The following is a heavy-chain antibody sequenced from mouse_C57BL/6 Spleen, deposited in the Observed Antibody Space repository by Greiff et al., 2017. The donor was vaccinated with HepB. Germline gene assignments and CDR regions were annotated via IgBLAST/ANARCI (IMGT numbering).Heavy chain of an antibody. CDR2: IDPSDSYT. Sequence: VQLQESGAELVKPGASVKLSCKASGYTFTSYWMQWVKQRPGQGLEWIGEIDPSDSYTNYNQKFKGKATLTVDTSSSTAYMQLSSLTSEDSAVYYCAREETGTFAYWGQETLVTVSA. CDR3: AREETGTFAY. V-gene: IGHV1-50*01. CDR1: GYTFTSYW. D-gene: IGHD4-1*01. J-gene: IGHJ3*01.